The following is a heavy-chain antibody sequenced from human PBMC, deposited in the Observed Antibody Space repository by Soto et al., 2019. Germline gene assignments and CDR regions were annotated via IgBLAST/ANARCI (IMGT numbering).Heavy chain of an antibody. D-gene: IGHD3-10*01. CDR2: INAGNGNT. CDR1: GYTFTSYA. J-gene: IGHJ4*02. Sequence: QVQLVQSGAEVKKPGASVKVSCKASGYTFTSYAMHWVRQAPGQRLEWMGWINAGNGNTKYSQKFQGRVTITRDTSASKGDQGLGRLRSEGTGVYFGAPLGGGGITQGPFYFWGQGNLVNGSS. CDR3: APLGGGGITQGPFYF. V-gene: IGHV1-3*01.